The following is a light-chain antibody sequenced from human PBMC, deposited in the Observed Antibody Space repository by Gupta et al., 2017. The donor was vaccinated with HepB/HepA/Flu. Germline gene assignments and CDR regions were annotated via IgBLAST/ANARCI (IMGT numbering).Light chain of an antibody. CDR2: DAS. J-gene: IGKJ5*01. Sequence: DIQMTQSPSSLSASVGDRVTITCQASQDINNYLNWYKQKPGKAPKLLIYDASNLETGVPSRFSGSGFGTDFTFTISSRQPEDIATYYCQQYYNVPPITFGQGTRLERK. CDR3: QQYYNVPPIT. V-gene: IGKV1-33*01. CDR1: QDINNY.